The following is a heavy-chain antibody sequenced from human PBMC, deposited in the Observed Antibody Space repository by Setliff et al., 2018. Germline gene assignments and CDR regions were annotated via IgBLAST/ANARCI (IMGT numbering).Heavy chain of an antibody. CDR3: AREGVDTRSSTDYRYYMDV. Sequence: SVKVSCKASGGTFSNIGISWVRQAPGQGLEWMGGTIPSFGSTNYAQKFQDRVTIITDESTSTAYMELSSLRTEDTAVYYCAREGVDTRSSTDYRYYMDVWGKGTTVTVSS. J-gene: IGHJ6*03. V-gene: IGHV1-69*05. CDR1: GGTFSNIG. CDR2: TIPSFGST. D-gene: IGHD5-18*01.